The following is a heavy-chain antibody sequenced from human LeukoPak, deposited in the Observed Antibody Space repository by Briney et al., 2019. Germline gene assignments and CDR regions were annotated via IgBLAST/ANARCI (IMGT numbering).Heavy chain of an antibody. CDR2: IIPIFGTA. D-gene: IGHD1-7*01. Sequence: ASVKVSCKASGYTFTGYYMHWVRQAPGQGLEWMGGIIPIFGTANYAQKFQGRVTITADESTSTAYMELSSLRSEDTAVYYCARVDLTGTTNGYYYYMDVWGKGTTVTVSS. J-gene: IGHJ6*03. CDR3: ARVDLTGTTNGYYYYMDV. V-gene: IGHV1-69*13. CDR1: GYTFTGYY.